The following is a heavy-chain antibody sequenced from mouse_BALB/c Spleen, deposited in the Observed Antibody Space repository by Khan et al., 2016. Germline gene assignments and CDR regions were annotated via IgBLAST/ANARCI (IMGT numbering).Heavy chain of an antibody. Sequence: EVQLQESGPGLVKPSQSLSLTCTVTGYSITSDYAWNWIRQFPGNKLEWMGYISYSGSTSYNPSLKSRISITRDTSKHQFFLQLTSVTTKDTSTYYCARCYYYGKGYFDYWGQGTTLTVSS. CDR1: GYSITSDYA. CDR3: ARCYYYGKGYFDY. V-gene: IGHV3-2*02. D-gene: IGHD1-1*01. CDR2: ISYSGST. J-gene: IGHJ2*01.